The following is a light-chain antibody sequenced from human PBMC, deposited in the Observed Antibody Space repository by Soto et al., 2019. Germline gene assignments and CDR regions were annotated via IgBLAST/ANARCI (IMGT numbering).Light chain of an antibody. CDR2: GAS. CDR3: QQDNNWPPGT. Sequence: EIVMTQSPATLSVSPGERATLSCRASQSVSSNLAWYQQKPGQAPRLRIYGASTRATGIPARFSGSGSGTEFTLTISSLQSDDVAVYYCQQDNNWPPGTFGQGTKVEIK. CDR1: QSVSSN. V-gene: IGKV3-15*01. J-gene: IGKJ1*01.